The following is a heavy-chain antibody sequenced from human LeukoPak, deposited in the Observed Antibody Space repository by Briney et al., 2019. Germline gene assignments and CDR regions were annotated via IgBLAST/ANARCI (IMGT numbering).Heavy chain of an antibody. CDR1: GFTFSGSA. Sequence: GGSLRLSCAASGFTFSGSAMHWVRQASGKGLEWVGRIRSKANSYATAYAASVKGRFTISRDDSKNTAYLQMNSLKTEDTAVYYCTTGPQIAVAGTNYWGQGTLVTVSS. J-gene: IGHJ4*02. D-gene: IGHD6-19*01. CDR2: IRSKANSYAT. V-gene: IGHV3-73*01. CDR3: TTGPQIAVAGTNY.